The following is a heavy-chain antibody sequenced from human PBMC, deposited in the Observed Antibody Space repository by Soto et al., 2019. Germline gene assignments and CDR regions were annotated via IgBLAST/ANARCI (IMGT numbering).Heavy chain of an antibody. CDR3: ARAGLRARDAFDI. CDR1: GFTFSLYW. J-gene: IGHJ3*02. D-gene: IGHD6-6*01. CDR2: INQDGSEK. V-gene: IGHV3-7*03. Sequence: GGSLRLSCAASGFTFSLYWMSWVRQAPGKGLEWVANINQDGSEKNYVDSIKGRFTISRDNAKNSLYLQMDSLRVEDTDVYYCARAGLRARDAFDIWGQGTMVTVSS.